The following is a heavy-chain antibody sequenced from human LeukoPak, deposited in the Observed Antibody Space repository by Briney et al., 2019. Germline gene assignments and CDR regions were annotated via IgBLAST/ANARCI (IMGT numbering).Heavy chain of an antibody. CDR2: LKHGGSN. J-gene: IGHJ4*02. D-gene: IGHD6-13*01. CDR1: GGSFSGYY. Sequence: SETLSLTSAVYGGSFSGYYWSWIRPPPGKGLEWIVELKHGGSNNYNPPLQSRATISVATTKTQFSVKRSSVTAEATAVYYCARSNGDSSSWYTFVKYDYWGQGTLVTVSS. CDR3: ARSNGDSSSWYTFVKYDY. V-gene: IGHV4-34*01.